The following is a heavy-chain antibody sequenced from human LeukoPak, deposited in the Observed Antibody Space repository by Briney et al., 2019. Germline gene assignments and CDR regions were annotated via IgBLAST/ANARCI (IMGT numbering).Heavy chain of an antibody. J-gene: IGHJ4*02. D-gene: IGHD6-13*01. CDR2: LYYSGST. CDR1: GGSISSSSYY. V-gene: IGHV4-39*01. Sequence: SETLSLTCTVSGGSISSSSYYWGWIRQPPGKGLEWIGSLYYSGSTYYNPSLKSRVTISVDTSKNQFSLKLSSVTAADTAVYYCTRRAREGYYFDYWGQGTLVTVSS. CDR3: TRRAREGYYFDY.